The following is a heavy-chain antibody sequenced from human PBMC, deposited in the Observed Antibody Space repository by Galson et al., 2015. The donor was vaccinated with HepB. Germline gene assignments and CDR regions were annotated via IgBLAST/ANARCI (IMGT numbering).Heavy chain of an antibody. CDR2: IYYRGST. J-gene: IGHJ6*03. CDR1: GGSITSYY. D-gene: IGHD2-15*01. CDR3: ARAYCSPCSCYSGYYYDYMDV. V-gene: IGHV4-59*01. Sequence: LSLTCPDSGGSITSYYWCWIRPTPGKALEWIGYIYYRGSTNYNPSPKNRVPISVDQTKNQFSMRLSSVTAADTAGYYCARAYCSPCSCYSGYYYDYMDVWGRGTTVTVSS.